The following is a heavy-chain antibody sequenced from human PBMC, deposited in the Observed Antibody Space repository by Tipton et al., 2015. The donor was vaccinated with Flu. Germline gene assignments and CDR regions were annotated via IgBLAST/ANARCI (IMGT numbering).Heavy chain of an antibody. CDR2: ISVHNGNT. CDR1: GYTFSSYG. CDR3: ARDTYYYDTSGRTVDY. D-gene: IGHD3-22*01. V-gene: IGHV1-18*01. Sequence: QVQLVQSGPEVKKPGASVKVSCKASGYTFSSYGISWVRQAPGQGLEWMGWISVHNGNTKYVQKFQGRVTLTTDTSTSTAYMELRSLKSDDTAVYYCARDTYYYDTSGRTVDYWGQGTLVTVSS. J-gene: IGHJ4*02.